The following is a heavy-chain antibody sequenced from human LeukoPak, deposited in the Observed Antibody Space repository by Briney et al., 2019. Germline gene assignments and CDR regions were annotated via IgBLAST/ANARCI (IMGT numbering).Heavy chain of an antibody. CDR1: GYTFTGYC. V-gene: IGHV1-2*06. D-gene: IGHD6-19*01. J-gene: IGHJ4*02. CDR2: INPNSGGT. Sequence: ASVKVSCKASGYTFTGYCMHWVRQAPGQGLEWMGRINPNSGGTNYAQKFQGRVTMTRDTSISTAYMELSRLRSDDTAVYYCARALYSSGWYVIDYWGQGTLVTVSS. CDR3: ARALYSSGWYVIDY.